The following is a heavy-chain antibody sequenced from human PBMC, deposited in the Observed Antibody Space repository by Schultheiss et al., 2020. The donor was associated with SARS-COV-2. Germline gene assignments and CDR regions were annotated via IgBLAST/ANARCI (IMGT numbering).Heavy chain of an antibody. CDR2: ISSSSSYI. J-gene: IGHJ6*02. V-gene: IGHV3-21*04. CDR1: GFTFSNYN. CDR3: AKDLGYCSSTSCYTSGGYYGMDV. D-gene: IGHD2-2*02. Sequence: GGSLRLSCAASGFTFSNYNTTWVRQAPGKGLEWVSSISSSSSYIYYADSVKGRFTTSRDNSKNSLFLQMSSLRAEDTALYYCAKDLGYCSSTSCYTSGGYYGMDVWGQGTTVTVSS.